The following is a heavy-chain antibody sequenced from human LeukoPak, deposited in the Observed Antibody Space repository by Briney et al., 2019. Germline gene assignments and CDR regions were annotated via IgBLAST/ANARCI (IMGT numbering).Heavy chain of an antibody. V-gene: IGHV3-74*01. J-gene: IGHJ4*02. CDR3: ARARWEYEAFDY. CDR1: GFTFDDYA. Sequence: GGSLRLSCAASGFTFDDYAMHWVRQVPGKGLVWVSRINSDGSRTSYADSVKGRFTISRDNGKNTLYLQMNSLRAEDTAVYYCARARWEYEAFDYWGQGAPVTVSS. D-gene: IGHD1-26*01. CDR2: INSDGSRT.